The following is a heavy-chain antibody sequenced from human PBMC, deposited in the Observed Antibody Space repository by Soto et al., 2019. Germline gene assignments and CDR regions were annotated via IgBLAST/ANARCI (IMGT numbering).Heavy chain of an antibody. CDR2: INPSGGST. V-gene: IGHV1-46*01. Sequence: ASVKVSCKASGYAFTSYYMHWVRQAPGQGLEWMGIINPSGGSTSYAQKFQGRVTMTRDTSTSTVYMELSSLRSEDTAVYYCAREEYYGSGSYHIDYWGQGTLVTVSS. CDR3: AREEYYGSGSYHIDY. D-gene: IGHD3-10*01. J-gene: IGHJ4*02. CDR1: GYAFTSYY.